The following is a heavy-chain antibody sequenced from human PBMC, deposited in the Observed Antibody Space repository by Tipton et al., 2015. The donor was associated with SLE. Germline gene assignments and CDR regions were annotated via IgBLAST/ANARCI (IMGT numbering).Heavy chain of an antibody. CDR3: ARVGRGKRNYGLDV. CDR2: ISYDGSNK. J-gene: IGHJ6*02. V-gene: IGHV3-30-3*01. D-gene: IGHD1-26*01. Sequence: SLRLSCAASGFTFSSYAMHWVRQAPGKGLEWVAVISYDGSNKYYADSVKGRFTISRDNSKNTLYLQMNSLRAEDTAVYYCARVGRGKRNYGLDVWGQGTTVTVSS. CDR1: GFTFSSYA.